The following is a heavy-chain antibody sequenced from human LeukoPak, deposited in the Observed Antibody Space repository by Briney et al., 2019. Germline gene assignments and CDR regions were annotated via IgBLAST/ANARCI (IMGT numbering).Heavy chain of an antibody. Sequence: SETLSLTCTVSGGSISSYYWSWIRQSPGKGLEWIGRIYTSGSTNYNPSLKSRVTISVDTSKNQFSLKLSSVPAADTAVYYCASSSSRGWGFRFDLWGQGTLVTVSS. CDR2: IYTSGST. J-gene: IGHJ5*02. D-gene: IGHD6-19*01. CDR3: ASSSSRGWGFRFDL. CDR1: GGSISSYY. V-gene: IGHV4-4*07.